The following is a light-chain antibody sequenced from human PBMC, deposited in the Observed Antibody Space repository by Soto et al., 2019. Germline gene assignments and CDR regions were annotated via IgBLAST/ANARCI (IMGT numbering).Light chain of an antibody. CDR3: CLYVGATTYV. CDR2: EGH. Sequence: QAVVAQPASVSGSPGQSITISCTGASGYVGTYSLVSWYQQHPGKAPKVVIYEGHKRPSGVPDRFSGSTSVNTASLTISGLQTDDEADYYGCLYVGATTYVFGTGTKVTVL. V-gene: IGLV2-23*01. CDR1: SGYVGTYSL. J-gene: IGLJ1*01.